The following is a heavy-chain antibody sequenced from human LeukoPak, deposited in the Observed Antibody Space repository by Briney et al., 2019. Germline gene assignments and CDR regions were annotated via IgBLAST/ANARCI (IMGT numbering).Heavy chain of an antibody. D-gene: IGHD3-16*01. CDR2: ISGSGGST. CDR3: AAPLGVDY. V-gene: IGHV3-23*01. J-gene: IGHJ4*02. Sequence: GGSLRLSCAASGFTFSSYGMSWVRQAPGKGLEWVSAISGSGGSTYYADSVKGRFTISRDNSRNTPYLQMNSLRAEDTAVYYCAAPLGVDYWGQGTLVTVSS. CDR1: GFTFSSYG.